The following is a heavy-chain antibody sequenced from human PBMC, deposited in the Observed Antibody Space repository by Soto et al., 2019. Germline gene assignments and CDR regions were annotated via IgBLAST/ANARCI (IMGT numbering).Heavy chain of an antibody. D-gene: IGHD6-19*01. Sequence: QVQLVESGGGVVQPGRSLRLSCAASGFTFRSYDMHWVRQAPGKGLEWVAVISYDGSNKFYADSVKGRFTISRDNSKNTLYLQVNSLRAEDTDMYYCAKDYGSGWTMGDFWGQGTLVTVSS. CDR3: AKDYGSGWTMGDF. CDR2: ISYDGSNK. V-gene: IGHV3-30*18. J-gene: IGHJ4*02. CDR1: GFTFRSYD.